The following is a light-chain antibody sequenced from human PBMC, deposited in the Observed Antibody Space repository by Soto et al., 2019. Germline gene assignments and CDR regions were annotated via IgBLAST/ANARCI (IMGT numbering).Light chain of an antibody. V-gene: IGLV2-8*01. Sequence: QSALTQPPSASGSPGQSVTIPCTGTSSDVGGYDHVSWYQQHPGKAPKLMIYEVTKRPAGVPDRFSGSKSGNTASLTVSGLQAEDEADYYCSSYRNNILVLGTGTKVTVL. J-gene: IGLJ1*01. CDR1: SSDVGGYDH. CDR3: SSYRNNILV. CDR2: EVT.